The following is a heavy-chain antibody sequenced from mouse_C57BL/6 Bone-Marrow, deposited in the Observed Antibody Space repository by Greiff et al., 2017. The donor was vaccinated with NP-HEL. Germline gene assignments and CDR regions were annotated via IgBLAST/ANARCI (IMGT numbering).Heavy chain of an antibody. CDR2: INPNNGGT. CDR3: ARGPVVAEGYYFDY. V-gene: IGHV1-22*01. Sequence: EVQLVESGPELVKPGASVKMSCKASGYTFTDYNMHWVKQSHGKSLEWIGYINPNNGGTSYNQKFKGKATLTVNKSSSTAYMELRSLTSEDSAVYYCARGPVVAEGYYFDYWGQGTTLTVSS. D-gene: IGHD1-1*01. J-gene: IGHJ2*01. CDR1: GYTFTDYN.